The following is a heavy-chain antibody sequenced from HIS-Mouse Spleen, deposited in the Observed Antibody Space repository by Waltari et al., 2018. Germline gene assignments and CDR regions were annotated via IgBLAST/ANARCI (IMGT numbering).Heavy chain of an antibody. Sequence: QVQLQESGPGLVKPSETLSLTCTVSGGSISSYYWSWIRQPPGKGLEWIGYIYYSGSTNYNPSRKSRVTISVDTSKNQFSLKLSSVTAADTAVYYCAAPGYSSSWYAFDIWGQGTMVTVSS. D-gene: IGHD6-13*01. J-gene: IGHJ3*02. CDR2: IYYSGST. CDR3: AAPGYSSSWYAFDI. CDR1: GGSISSYY. V-gene: IGHV4-59*08.